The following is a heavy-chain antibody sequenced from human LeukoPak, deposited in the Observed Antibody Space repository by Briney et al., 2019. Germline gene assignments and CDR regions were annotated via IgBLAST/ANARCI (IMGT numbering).Heavy chain of an antibody. CDR1: GYTFTGYY. CDR2: INPSGGST. D-gene: IGHD6-6*01. Sequence: ASVKVSCKASGYTFTGYYMHWVRQVPGQGLEWMGIINPSGGSTSYAQKFQGRVTMTRDTSTSTVYMELSSLRSEDTAVYYCARASRLAAQDYWGQGTLVTVSS. CDR3: ARASRLAAQDY. J-gene: IGHJ4*02. V-gene: IGHV1-46*01.